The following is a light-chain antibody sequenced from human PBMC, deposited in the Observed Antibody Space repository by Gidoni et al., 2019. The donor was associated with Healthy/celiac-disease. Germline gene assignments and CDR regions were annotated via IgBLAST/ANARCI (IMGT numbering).Light chain of an antibody. CDR3: QQYGSSLPMYT. CDR2: GAS. Sequence: EIVLTQSPGTLSLSPGERATLSCRASQSVSRSYLAWYQQKPGQAPRLLIYGASSRATGIPDRFSGSGSGTDFTLTISRLEPEDFAVYYCQQYGSSLPMYTFGQGTKLEIK. V-gene: IGKV3-20*01. J-gene: IGKJ2*01. CDR1: QSVSRSY.